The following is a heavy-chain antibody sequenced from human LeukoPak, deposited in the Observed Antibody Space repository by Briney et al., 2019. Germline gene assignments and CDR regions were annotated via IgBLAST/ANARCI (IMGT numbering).Heavy chain of an antibody. CDR1: GYTFTGYY. J-gene: IGHJ4*02. CDR2: INPNSGGT. D-gene: IGHD6-13*01. V-gene: IGHV1-2*04. Sequence: ASVKVSCKASGYTFTGYYMHWVRQAPGQGLEWMGWINPNSGGTNYAQKFQGWVTMTRDTSISTAYMELSRLRSDDTAVYYCAKEAAAGTKNFDYWGQGTLVTVSS. CDR3: AKEAAAGTKNFDY.